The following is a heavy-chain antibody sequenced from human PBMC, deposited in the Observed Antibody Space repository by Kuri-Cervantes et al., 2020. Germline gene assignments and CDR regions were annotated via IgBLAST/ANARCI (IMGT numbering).Heavy chain of an antibody. V-gene: IGHV3-23*01. CDR3: AKSGMYILTGYYFDY. J-gene: IGHJ4*02. CDR1: GFTFSSYA. Sequence: GGSLRLSCAASGFTFSSYAMSWDRQAPGKGLEWGSAISGSGGSTYYADSVKGRFTISRDNSKNTLYLQMNSLRAEDTAVYYCAKSGMYILTGYYFDYWGQGTLVTVSS. D-gene: IGHD3-9*01. CDR2: ISGSGGST.